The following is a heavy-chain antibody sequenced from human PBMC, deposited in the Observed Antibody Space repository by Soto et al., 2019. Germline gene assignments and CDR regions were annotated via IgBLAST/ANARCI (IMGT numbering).Heavy chain of an antibody. Sequence: QVQLQESGPGLEKPSQTLTLTCTVSGGSISSGRFCWSWIRQHPGKGLEWIGHISDSGSSYYNPSLESRVTISVDTSENQFSLKLSAVTAADTAVYFCARTTFYDIFTAYYSLFDYWGQGTKVTVSS. CDR2: ISDSGSS. J-gene: IGHJ4*02. CDR1: GGSISSGRFC. V-gene: IGHV4-31*03. D-gene: IGHD3-9*01. CDR3: ARTTFYDIFTAYYSLFDY.